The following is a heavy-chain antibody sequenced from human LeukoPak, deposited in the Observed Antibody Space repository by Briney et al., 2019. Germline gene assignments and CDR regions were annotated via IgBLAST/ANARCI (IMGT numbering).Heavy chain of an antibody. CDR3: AMGAGHPRSDIYLWTPSDY. V-gene: IGHV3-23*01. CDR1: GLTFNSYA. Sequence: GGSLRLSCAASGLTFNSYAMSWVRQAPGKGLEWVSAISRSGASTYYADSVKGRFTISRDNSKSTLYLQMNSLRVEDTAVYYCAMGAGHPRSDIYLWTPSDYWGQGTLVTVSS. D-gene: IGHD2/OR15-2a*01. J-gene: IGHJ4*02. CDR2: ISRSGAST.